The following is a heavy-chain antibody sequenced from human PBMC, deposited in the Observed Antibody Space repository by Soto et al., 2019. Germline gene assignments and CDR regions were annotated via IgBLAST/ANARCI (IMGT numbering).Heavy chain of an antibody. D-gene: IGHD7-27*01. Sequence: GGSLRLSCAASGFSFSISPMHWVRQAPGKGPEWVALISYHGTNQFYADSVKGRFTISRDNSKSTLYLQVDSLRPEDAAVYYSARDPKTSGGQHWAFNYFDSWGQGTLVTVSS. CDR3: ARDPKTSGGQHWAFNYFDS. CDR1: GFSFSISP. CDR2: ISYHGTNQ. J-gene: IGHJ4*02. V-gene: IGHV3-30-3*01.